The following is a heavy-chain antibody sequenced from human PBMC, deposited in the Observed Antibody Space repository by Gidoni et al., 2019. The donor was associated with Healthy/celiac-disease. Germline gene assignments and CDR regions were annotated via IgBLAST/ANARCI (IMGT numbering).Heavy chain of an antibody. Sequence: QVQRVESGGGVVEPGRSRRRSCAAYGDTFSSYGMHWVRQATGRGLEWVAVICYYVSDKYYADSVTGRFTISRDNSKNTLYLQMNSLSAEDTAVYYCARGEWELLRAFDYWGQGTLVTVSS. CDR2: ICYYVSDK. D-gene: IGHD1-26*01. J-gene: IGHJ4*02. V-gene: IGHV3-33*01. CDR1: GDTFSSYG. CDR3: ARGEWELLRAFDY.